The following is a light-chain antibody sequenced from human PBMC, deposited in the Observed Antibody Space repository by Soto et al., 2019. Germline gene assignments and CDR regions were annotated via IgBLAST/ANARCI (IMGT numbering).Light chain of an antibody. CDR3: QQSYSIPYT. CDR1: QTINSY. Sequence: DTQMTQSPSSLSASVGDRVTITCRASQTINSYLNWYQQKPGKAPNLLIYAASSLQSGVPSRFSGSGSGTDFTLTISSLQPEDFATYYCQQSYSIPYTFGQGTKVDIK. J-gene: IGKJ2*01. V-gene: IGKV1-39*01. CDR2: AAS.